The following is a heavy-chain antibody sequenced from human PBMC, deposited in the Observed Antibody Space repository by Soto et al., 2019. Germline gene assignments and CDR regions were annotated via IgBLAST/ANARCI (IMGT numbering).Heavy chain of an antibody. CDR1: GGSFSSYY. CDR3: ARYSSSWLSSDAFDI. V-gene: IGHV4-59*01. J-gene: IGHJ3*02. D-gene: IGHD6-13*01. CDR2: IYYSGST. Sequence: QVQLQESGPGLVKPSETRSLTCTVSGGSFSSYYWSWFRQPQGKGLEWIGYIYYSGSTNSNPSLKSRVTISVDTSKNQFSLKLSSVTAADTAVYYCARYSSSWLSSDAFDIWGQGTMVTVSS.